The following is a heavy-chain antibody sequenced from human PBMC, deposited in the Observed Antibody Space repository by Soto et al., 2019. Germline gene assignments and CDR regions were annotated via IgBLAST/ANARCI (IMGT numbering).Heavy chain of an antibody. CDR1: GGTFSSYA. Sequence: ASVKVSCKASGGTFSSYAISWVRQAPGQGLEWMGGIIPIFGTANYAQKFQGRVTITADESTSTAYMELSSLRSEDTAVYYCVLYYYDSSGYIGVYFDYWGQGTLVTVSS. CDR2: IIPIFGTA. J-gene: IGHJ4*02. V-gene: IGHV1-69*13. CDR3: VLYYYDSSGYIGVYFDY. D-gene: IGHD3-22*01.